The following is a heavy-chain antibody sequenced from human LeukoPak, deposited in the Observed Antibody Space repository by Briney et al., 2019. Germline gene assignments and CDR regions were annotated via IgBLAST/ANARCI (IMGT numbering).Heavy chain of an antibody. CDR2: ISAYNGNT. CDR1: GYTFTSYG. D-gene: IGHD3-3*01. CDR3: ARGSDYDFWSGYQRPPYFVY. J-gene: IGHJ4*02. Sequence: GASVTVSCTASGYTFTSYGISWVRQAPGQGVEWMGWISAYNGNTNYAQKLQGRVTMTTDTSTSTAYMELRSLRSDDTAVYYCARGSDYDFWSGYQRPPYFVYWGQGTLVTVSS. V-gene: IGHV1-18*01.